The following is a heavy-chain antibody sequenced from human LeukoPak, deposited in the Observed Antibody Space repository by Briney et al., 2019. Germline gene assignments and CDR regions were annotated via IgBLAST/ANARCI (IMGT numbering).Heavy chain of an antibody. V-gene: IGHV4-34*01. CDR3: ARVPLVVPAVYYYYGMDV. Sequence: SSETLSLTCAVYGGSFSGYYWSWIRQPPGRGLEWIGEINHSGGTNYNPSLKSRVTISVDTSKNQFSLKLSSVTAADTAVYYCARVPLVVPAVYYYYGMDVWGQGTTVTVSS. CDR1: GGSFSGYY. J-gene: IGHJ6*02. D-gene: IGHD2-2*01. CDR2: INHSGGT.